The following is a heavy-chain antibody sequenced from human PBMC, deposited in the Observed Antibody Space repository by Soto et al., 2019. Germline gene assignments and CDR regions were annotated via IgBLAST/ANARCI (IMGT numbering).Heavy chain of an antibody. CDR1: GYTFTSYG. CDR3: ARDQSLVVVTAIPAFWYFDL. Sequence: ASVTVSCKASGYTFTSYGSSWVRQAPGQGLEWMGWISAYNGNTNYAQKLQGRVAMTTDTSTSTAYMELRSLRSDDTAVYYCARDQSLVVVTAIPAFWYFDLWGRGTLVTVSS. J-gene: IGHJ2*01. CDR2: ISAYNGNT. V-gene: IGHV1-18*01. D-gene: IGHD2-21*02.